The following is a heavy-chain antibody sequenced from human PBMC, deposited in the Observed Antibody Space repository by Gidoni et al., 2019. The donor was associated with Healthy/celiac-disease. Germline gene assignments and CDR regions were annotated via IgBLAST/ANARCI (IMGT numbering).Heavy chain of an antibody. CDR2: IHAGNGNT. Sequence: QVQLVQSGAEVKKPGASVKVSCKASGYTFTSYAMHWVRQAPGQRLEWMGWIHAGNGNTKYSQKFQGRVTITRDTSASTAYMELSSLRSEDTAVYYCARGDDFWSGYWEYYFDYWGQGTLVTVSS. J-gene: IGHJ4*02. V-gene: IGHV1-3*01. CDR3: ARGDDFWSGYWEYYFDY. CDR1: GYTFTSYA. D-gene: IGHD3-3*01.